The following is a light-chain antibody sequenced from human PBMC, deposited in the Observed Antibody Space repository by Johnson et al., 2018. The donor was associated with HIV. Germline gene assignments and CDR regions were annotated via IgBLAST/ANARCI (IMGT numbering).Light chain of an antibody. CDR2: ENN. CDR3: GTWDSRLSAAYV. J-gene: IGLJ1*01. CDR1: SSNIGNNF. Sequence: QSVLTQPPSVSAAPGQKVTISCSGSSSNIGNNFVSWYQQVPGTAPKLLIYENNKRPSGIPDRFSGSKSGTSATLGITGLPTGDEAEYYCGTWDSRLSAAYVFGTGTKVTVL. V-gene: IGLV1-51*02.